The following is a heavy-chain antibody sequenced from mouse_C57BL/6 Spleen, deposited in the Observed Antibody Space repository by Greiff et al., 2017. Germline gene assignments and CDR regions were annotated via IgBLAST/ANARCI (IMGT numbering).Heavy chain of an antibody. CDR1: GFTFSSYA. CDR2: ISDGGSYT. CDR3: ARGGDGFNFDY. J-gene: IGHJ2*01. V-gene: IGHV5-4*01. Sequence: EVQVVESGGGLVKPGGSLKLSCAASGFTFSSYAMSWVRQTPEKRLEWVATISDGGSYTYYPDNVKGRVTISRDNAKNNLYLQLSQLKSEDTAMYYCARGGDGFNFDYWGQGTTLTVSS. D-gene: IGHD2-3*01.